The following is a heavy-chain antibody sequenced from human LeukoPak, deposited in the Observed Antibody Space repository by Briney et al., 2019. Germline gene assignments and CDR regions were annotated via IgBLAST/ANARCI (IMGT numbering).Heavy chain of an antibody. V-gene: IGHV3-23*01. D-gene: IGHD1-14*01. CDR1: GFAFSSYA. CDR3: AIDRTFNY. Sequence: GGSLRLSCAASGFAFSSYAMSWVRQAPGKGLEWVSAISGSGGSIYYADSVKGRFTISRDNSKNTLYMQMNSLRADDTAVYYCAIDRTFNYWGQGTLVTVSS. J-gene: IGHJ4*02. CDR2: ISGSGGSI.